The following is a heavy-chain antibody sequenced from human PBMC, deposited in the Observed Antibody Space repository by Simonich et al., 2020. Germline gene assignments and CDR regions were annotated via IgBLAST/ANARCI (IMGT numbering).Heavy chain of an antibody. V-gene: IGHV3-21*01. CDR1: GFTFSSYS. J-gene: IGHJ6*03. CDR3: ARVLSSYYYYYMDV. Sequence: EVQLVESGGGLVKPGGSLRLSCAASGFTFSSYSMNWVRQAPGKGRELRSSISMSSRYIYYADSVKGRLTISRDNAKNSLYLQMNSLRAEDTAVYYCARVLSSYYYYYMDVWGKGTTVTVSS. CDR2: ISMSSRYI. D-gene: IGHD6-6*01.